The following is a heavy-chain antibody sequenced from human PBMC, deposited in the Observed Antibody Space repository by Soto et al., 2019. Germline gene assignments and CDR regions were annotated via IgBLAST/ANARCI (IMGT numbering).Heavy chain of an antibody. Sequence: PSETLSLTCTVSGGSMSPNYWSWFRQPPGRGLEWVGYIYYAGSTSYNPSLKSRVTISLETSKSQFSLRLGSVTAADTAVYYCERLAGYCSTNGCHGDYAMDVWGQGTTVTVSS. D-gene: IGHD2-2*01. J-gene: IGHJ6*02. CDR3: ERLAGYCSTNGCHGDYAMDV. V-gene: IGHV4-59*08. CDR1: GGSMSPNY. CDR2: IYYAGST.